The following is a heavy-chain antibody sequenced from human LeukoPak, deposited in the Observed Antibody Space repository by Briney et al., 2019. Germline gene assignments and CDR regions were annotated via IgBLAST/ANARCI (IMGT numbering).Heavy chain of an antibody. Sequence: GGSLRLSCAASGFTFSSYGMHWVRQAPGKGLEWVAFIRYDGSNKYYADSVKCRFTISRDNSKNTLYLQMNSLRAEDTAVYYCATATIFGYYYYMDVWGKGTTVTVSS. CDR2: IRYDGSNK. CDR3: ATATIFGYYYYMDV. CDR1: GFTFSSYG. V-gene: IGHV3-30*02. J-gene: IGHJ6*03. D-gene: IGHD3-3*01.